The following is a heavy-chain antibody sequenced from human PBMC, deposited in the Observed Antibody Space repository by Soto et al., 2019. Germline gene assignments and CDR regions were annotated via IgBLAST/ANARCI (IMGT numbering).Heavy chain of an antibody. CDR2: IYYSGST. V-gene: IGHV4-59*01. CDR1: GGSISSYY. Sequence: QVQLQESGPGLVKPSETLSLTCTVSGGSISSYYWSWIRQPPGKGLEWIGYIYYSGSTNYNPSLKSRVTISVDTSKNQFSLTLGSVTAADTAVYYCAQGGGYSYGWDYWGQGTLVTVSS. J-gene: IGHJ4*02. CDR3: AQGGGYSYGWDY. D-gene: IGHD5-18*01.